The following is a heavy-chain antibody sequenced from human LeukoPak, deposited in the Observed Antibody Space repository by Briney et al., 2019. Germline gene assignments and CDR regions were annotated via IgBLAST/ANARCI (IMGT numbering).Heavy chain of an antibody. V-gene: IGHV3-30*01. CDR1: GFTFSSYA. J-gene: IGHJ3*02. CDR3: ARDLGSAYEGSLGAFDI. D-gene: IGHD1-26*01. CDR2: ISYDGSNK. Sequence: GGSLRLSCAASGFTFSSYAMHWVRQAPGKGLEWVAVISYDGSNKYYADSVKGRFTISRDNSKNTLYLQMNSLRAEDTAVYYCARDLGSAYEGSLGAFDIWGQGTMVTVSS.